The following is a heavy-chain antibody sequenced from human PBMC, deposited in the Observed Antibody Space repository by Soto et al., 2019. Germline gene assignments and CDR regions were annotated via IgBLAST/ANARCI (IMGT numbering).Heavy chain of an antibody. CDR2: TYHRGST. Sequence: SETLPLPCSVSAVSLRSYFWSWFRQAPGRGLEWIGYTYHRGSTNYSPSLKSRVAISLDTSENQFSLKVNSVTAADTAVYFCLRIRGHHRPLHYWGQRTPVTVSS. D-gene: IGHD6-25*01. CDR1: AVSLRSYF. CDR3: LRIRGHHRPLHY. V-gene: IGHV4-59*01. J-gene: IGHJ4*02.